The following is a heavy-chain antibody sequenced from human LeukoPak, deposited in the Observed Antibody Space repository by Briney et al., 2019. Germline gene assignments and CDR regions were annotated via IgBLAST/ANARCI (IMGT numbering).Heavy chain of an antibody. CDR2: ISGSGGST. J-gene: IGHJ5*02. D-gene: IGHD3-22*01. V-gene: IGHV3-23*01. Sequence: PGGSLRLSCAASGFTFSSYAMSWVRQAPGKGLEWVSAISGSGGSTYYADSVKGRFTISRDNSKNTLYLQMNSLRAEDTAVYYCAKRGLVGSSGFKNNWFDPWGQGTLVTVSS. CDR1: GFTFSSYA. CDR3: AKRGLVGSSGFKNNWFDP.